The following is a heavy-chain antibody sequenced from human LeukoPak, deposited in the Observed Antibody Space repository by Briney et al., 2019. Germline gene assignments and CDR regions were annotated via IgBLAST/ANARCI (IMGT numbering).Heavy chain of an antibody. CDR3: AKDHQGYWADSFDY. Sequence: GGSLRLSCAASGFTFSSYAMTWVRQAPGKGLEWVSAISGSGGSTYFADSVKGRFTVSRDNSKDTLYLQMNSLRAEGTAVYYCAKDHQGYWADSFDYWGQGTLVTVSS. CDR1: GFTFSSYA. D-gene: IGHD6-13*01. V-gene: IGHV3-23*01. CDR2: ISGSGGST. J-gene: IGHJ4*02.